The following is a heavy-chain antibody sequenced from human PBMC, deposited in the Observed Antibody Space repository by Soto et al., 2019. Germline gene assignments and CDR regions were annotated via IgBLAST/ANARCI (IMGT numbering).Heavy chain of an antibody. Sequence: SETLSLTCTVSGGSISSYYWSWIRQPPGKGLEWIGYIYYSGSTNYNPSLKSRVTISVDTSKNQFSLKLSSVTAADTAVYYCARDLGIDTPHSLACAPWGQGTLVTVSS. CDR2: IYYSGST. V-gene: IGHV4-59*01. J-gene: IGHJ5*02. D-gene: IGHD1-26*01. CDR1: GGSISSYY. CDR3: ARDLGIDTPHSLACAP.